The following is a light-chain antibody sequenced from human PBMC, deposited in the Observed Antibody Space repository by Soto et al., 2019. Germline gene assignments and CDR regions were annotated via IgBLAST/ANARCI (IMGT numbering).Light chain of an antibody. J-gene: IGKJ1*01. CDR3: QQRSSWPLT. CDR2: DAS. Sequence: EMVLTQSPATLSLSPGERVSLSCRASQSVNTYFAWYQQKPGQAPRLLIYDASSRATGIPARFSGSGSGTDFALTISSLEPEDFAIYYCQQRSSWPLTFGNGTRVEI. V-gene: IGKV3-11*01. CDR1: QSVNTY.